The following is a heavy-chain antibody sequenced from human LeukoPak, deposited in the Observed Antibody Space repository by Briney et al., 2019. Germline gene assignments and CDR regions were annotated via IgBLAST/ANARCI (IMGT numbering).Heavy chain of an antibody. J-gene: IGHJ5*02. CDR3: ATEQGDILTSFNWFDP. CDR2: IYYSGST. D-gene: IGHD3-9*01. V-gene: IGHV4-39*07. Sequence: SETLSLTCTVSGGSISSSSYYWGWIRQPPGKGLEWIGSIYYSGSTYYNPSLKSRVTISVDTSKNQFSLKLSSVTAADTAVYYCATEQGDILTSFNWFDPWGQGTLVTVSS. CDR1: GGSISSSSYY.